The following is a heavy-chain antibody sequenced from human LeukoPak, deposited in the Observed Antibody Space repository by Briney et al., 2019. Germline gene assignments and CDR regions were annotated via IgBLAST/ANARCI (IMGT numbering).Heavy chain of an antibody. Sequence: ASVKVSCKASGYTSTGYYMHWVRQAPGQGLEWMGWINPNSGGTNYAQKFQGRVTMTRDTSISTAYMELSRLRSDDTAVYYCANLGHSGSYSDYWGQGTLVTVSS. J-gene: IGHJ4*02. CDR2: INPNSGGT. D-gene: IGHD3-10*01. V-gene: IGHV1-2*02. CDR1: GYTSTGYY. CDR3: ANLGHSGSYSDY.